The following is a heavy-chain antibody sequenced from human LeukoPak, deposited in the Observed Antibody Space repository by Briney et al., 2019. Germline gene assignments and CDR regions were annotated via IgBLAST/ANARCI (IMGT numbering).Heavy chain of an antibody. CDR2: IYTGGST. CDR1: GGSISSGSYY. J-gene: IGHJ4*02. CDR3: ARDKRGGSPYYFDY. D-gene: IGHD2-15*01. Sequence: SQTLSLTCTVSGGSISSGSYYWSWIRQAAGKGVEWIGRIYTGGSTNYNPSLKSRVTISVDMSKNQFSLKLSSVTAADTAVYYCARDKRGGSPYYFDYWGQGTLVTVSS. V-gene: IGHV4-61*02.